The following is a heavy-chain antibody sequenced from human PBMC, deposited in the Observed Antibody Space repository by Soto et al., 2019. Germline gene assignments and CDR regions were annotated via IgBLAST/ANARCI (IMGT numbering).Heavy chain of an antibody. CDR3: AREANTIYAPHGLDV. CDR1: GFPFDSYS. J-gene: IGHJ6*02. Sequence: QLVESGGGLVKPGGSLRLSCAVSGFPFDSYSMSWVRQAPGQGLEWLASLSSGSFYIFHADSIRGRFTISRDDAKNLLFLQMNSLTIEDTATYYCAREANTIYAPHGLDVWGQGTAVTVSS. V-gene: IGHV3-21*01. D-gene: IGHD3-3*01. CDR2: LSSGSFYI.